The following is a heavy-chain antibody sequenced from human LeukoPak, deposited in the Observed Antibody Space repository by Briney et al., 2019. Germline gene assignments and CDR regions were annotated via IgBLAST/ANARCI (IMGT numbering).Heavy chain of an antibody. J-gene: IGHJ5*02. CDR2: ISGSGGST. D-gene: IGHD3-22*01. Sequence: GGPLRLSCAASGFTFSSYAMSWVRQAPGKGLEWVSAISGSGGSTYYADSVKGRFTISRDNSKNTLYLQMNSLRAEDTAVYYRANFPDYYDSSGGGDWFDPWGQGTLVTVSS. CDR3: ANFPDYYDSSGGGDWFDP. CDR1: GFTFSSYA. V-gene: IGHV3-23*01.